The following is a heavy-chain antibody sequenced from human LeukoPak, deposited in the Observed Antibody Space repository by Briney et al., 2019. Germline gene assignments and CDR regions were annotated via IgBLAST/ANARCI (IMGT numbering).Heavy chain of an antibody. CDR3: ARGWKYDNSGYFSGY. V-gene: IGHV4-59*12. CDR2: AFYSGTT. CDR1: GGSIISYY. J-gene: IGHJ4*02. Sequence: SETLSLTCTVSGGSIISYYWSWIRQPPGKGLEWIGYAFYSGTTNYNPSLKSRVTISVDTSKNQFSLKLSSVTAADTAVYYCARGWKYDNSGYFSGYWGQGTLVTVSS. D-gene: IGHD3-22*01.